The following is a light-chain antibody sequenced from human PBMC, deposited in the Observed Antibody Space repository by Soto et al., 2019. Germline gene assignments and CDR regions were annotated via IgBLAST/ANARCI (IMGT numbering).Light chain of an antibody. CDR1: RSNIGSNY. J-gene: IGLJ2*01. V-gene: IGLV1-47*01. CDR3: TAWDDSLSGLV. Sequence: QSVLTQPPSASGTPGQRVTISCSGSRSNIGSNYVYWYQQLPGTAPKLLIYRNYQRPSGVPDRFSGSKSGTSASLAINGLRSEDEADYYCTAWDDSLSGLVFGGGTKLTVL. CDR2: RNY.